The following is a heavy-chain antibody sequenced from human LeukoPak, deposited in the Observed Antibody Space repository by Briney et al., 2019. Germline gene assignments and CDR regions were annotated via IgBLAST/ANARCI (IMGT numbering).Heavy chain of an antibody. CDR3: ARSDYGDYVPFDY. CDR2: IYSGGST. D-gene: IGHD4-17*01. Sequence: GGSLRLSCAASGFTVSSNYMSWVRQAPGKGLEWVSVIYSGGSTYYADSVKGRFTISRDNSKNTLYLQMNSLRAEDTAVYYCARSDYGDYVPFDYWGQGTLVTVSS. J-gene: IGHJ4*02. CDR1: GFTVSSNY. V-gene: IGHV3-53*01.